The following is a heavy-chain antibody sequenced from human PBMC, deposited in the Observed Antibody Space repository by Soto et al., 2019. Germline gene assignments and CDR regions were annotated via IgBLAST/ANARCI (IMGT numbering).Heavy chain of an antibody. D-gene: IGHD3-3*01. Sequence: QVQVVESGGGVVQPGRSLRLSCAAPGFTFSSFGMHWVRQAPGKGLEWVSLIWYDGSKKSYGDSVKGRFTISRDNSRNTLYLQMNSLRADDTAVYYCARDASYYSLWSGYYPSRNGMDVWGQGTTVTVSS. CDR2: IWYDGSKK. V-gene: IGHV3-33*01. CDR3: ARDASYYSLWSGYYPSRNGMDV. CDR1: GFTFSSFG. J-gene: IGHJ6*02.